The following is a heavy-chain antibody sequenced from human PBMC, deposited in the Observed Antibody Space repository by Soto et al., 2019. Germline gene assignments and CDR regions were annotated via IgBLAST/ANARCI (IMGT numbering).Heavy chain of an antibody. D-gene: IGHD3-10*02. V-gene: IGHV3-30*18. Sequence: GGSLRLSCAASGFTFSSYGMHWVRQAPGKGLEWVAVISYDGSNKYYADSVKGRFTISRDNSKNTLYLQMNSLRAEDTAVYYCAKTVPFFCWGSYYNFRPYYYYMDVWGKGTTVTVPS. CDR3: AKTVPFFCWGSYYNFRPYYYYMDV. CDR2: ISYDGSNK. CDR1: GFTFSSYG. J-gene: IGHJ6*03.